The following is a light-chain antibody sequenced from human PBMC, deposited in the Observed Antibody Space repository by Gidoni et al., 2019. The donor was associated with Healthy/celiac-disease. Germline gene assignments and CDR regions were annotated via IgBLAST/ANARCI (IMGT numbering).Light chain of an antibody. CDR1: QSVSSH. J-gene: IGKJ2*01. CDR3: QQRSNWPRT. CDR2: DAS. V-gene: IGKV3-11*01. Sequence: EIVLTQSPATLSLPPGESATLSCSASQSVSSHLAWYQQQPGQAPRLLIYDASNRATGIPARFSGSGSGTDFTLTISSLEPEDFAVYYCQQRSNWPRTFGQGTKLEIK.